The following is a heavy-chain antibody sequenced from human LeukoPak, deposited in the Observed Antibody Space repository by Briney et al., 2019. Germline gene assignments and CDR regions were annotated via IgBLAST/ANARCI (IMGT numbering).Heavy chain of an antibody. CDR2: IIPIFGTA. CDR3: ARTLYSPSPLYGLGGGVYFDY. J-gene: IGHJ4*02. Sequence: ASVKVSCKASGYTFTSCAMNWVRQAPRQGLEWMGGIIPIFGTANYAQKFQGRVTITADKSTSTAYMELSSLRSEDTAVYYCARTLYSPSPLYGLGGGVYFDYWGQGTLVTVSS. CDR1: GYTFTSCA. D-gene: IGHD2-21*01. V-gene: IGHV1-69*06.